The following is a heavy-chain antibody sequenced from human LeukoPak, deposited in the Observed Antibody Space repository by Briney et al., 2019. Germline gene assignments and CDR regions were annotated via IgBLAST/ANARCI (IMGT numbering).Heavy chain of an antibody. D-gene: IGHD6-13*01. V-gene: IGHV3-74*01. J-gene: IGHJ4*02. CDR3: ARGTSAGGPISPFDF. Sequence: GGSLRLSCAASGFTFSSYWMHWVRQAPGKGLVWVSRIQGDGSNTNYADSVKGRFSISRDNAKNTVYLQMNSLRAEDTGIYYCARGTSAGGPISPFDFWGQGTVVTVSS. CDR1: GFTFSSYW. CDR2: IQGDGSNT.